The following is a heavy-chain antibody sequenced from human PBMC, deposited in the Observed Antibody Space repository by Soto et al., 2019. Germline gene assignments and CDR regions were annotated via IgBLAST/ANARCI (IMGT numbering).Heavy chain of an antibody. D-gene: IGHD3-3*01. CDR3: AKDQSITIFGVATDAFDI. CDR2: ISGSGGST. J-gene: IGHJ3*02. CDR1: GFTFSSYA. V-gene: IGHV3-23*01. Sequence: GGSLRLSCAASGFTFSSYAMSWARQAPGKGLEWVSAISGSGGSTYYADSVKGRFTISRDNSKNTLYLQMNSLRAEDTAVFYFAKDQSITIFGVATDAFDIWGQGTMVTVSS.